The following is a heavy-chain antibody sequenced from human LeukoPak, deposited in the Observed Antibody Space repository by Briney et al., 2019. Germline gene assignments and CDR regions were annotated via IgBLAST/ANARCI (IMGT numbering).Heavy chain of an antibody. CDR3: ARHRATAGWFDP. Sequence: SESLSLTCTVSGGSISSYYWSWIRQPPGKGLEWIGYIYYSGSTNYNPSLKSRVTISVDTSKNQFSLKLSSVTAADTAVYYCARHRATAGWFDPWGQGTLVTVSS. D-gene: IGHD6-25*01. V-gene: IGHV4-59*08. CDR2: IYYSGST. J-gene: IGHJ5*02. CDR1: GGSISSYY.